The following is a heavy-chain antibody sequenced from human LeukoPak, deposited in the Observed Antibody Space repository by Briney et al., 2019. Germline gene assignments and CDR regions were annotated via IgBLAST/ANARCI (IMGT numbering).Heavy chain of an antibody. CDR2: IIPIFGTA. J-gene: IGHJ4*02. V-gene: IGHV1-69*01. Sequence: SVKVSCKASGGTFSSYAISWVRQAPGQGLEWMGGIIPIFGTANYAQKFQGRVTITADESTSTAYMELSSLRSEDTAVYYCARVGSPYGYFDYWGQGTLVTVSS. D-gene: IGHD4-17*01. CDR3: ARVGSPYGYFDY. CDR1: GGTFSSYA.